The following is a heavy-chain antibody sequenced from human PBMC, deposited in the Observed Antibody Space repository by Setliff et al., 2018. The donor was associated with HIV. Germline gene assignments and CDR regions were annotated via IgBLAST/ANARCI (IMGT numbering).Heavy chain of an antibody. Sequence: KASETLSLTCTVSGGFLSRSTYYWGWIRQPPGKGLEWIGALSSNGNTYYNPSLKSRVTLSIDSSKNLFSLKLNSLTAADTAVYYCARDNGVAGFDYWGQGTLVTVSS. D-gene: IGHD6-19*01. V-gene: IGHV4-39*07. CDR3: ARDNGVAGFDY. J-gene: IGHJ4*02. CDR1: GGFLSRSTYY. CDR2: LSSNGNT.